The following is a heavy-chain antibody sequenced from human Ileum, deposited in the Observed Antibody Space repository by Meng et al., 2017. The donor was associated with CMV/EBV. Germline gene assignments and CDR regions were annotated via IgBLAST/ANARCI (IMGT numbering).Heavy chain of an antibody. CDR2: IVPLVGVT. CDR3: AKDLSGHEGLFDY. V-gene: IGHV1-69*04. D-gene: IGHD5-12*01. CDR1: GGSFASYA. J-gene: IGHJ4*02. Sequence: SVKVSCKASGGSFASYAISWVRQAPGQRLEWMGRIVPLVGVTNYAPTFQGRVTITADMSTTTSFMELRSLSTEDTAVYYCAKDLSGHEGLFDYWGQGTLVTVSS.